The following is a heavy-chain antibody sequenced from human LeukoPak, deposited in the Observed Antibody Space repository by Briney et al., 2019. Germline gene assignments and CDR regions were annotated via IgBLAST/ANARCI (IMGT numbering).Heavy chain of an antibody. CDR3: ARQGYDILTGYIDAFDI. CDR1: NGSISGYY. J-gene: IGHJ3*02. CDR2: ISYSGST. Sequence: PSETLSLTCTVSNGSISGYYWSWIRQPPGKGLEWIGYISYSGSTNYNPSLKSRVTISIDTSKNQFSLKLRSVTAADTAIYYCARQGYDILTGYIDAFDIWGQGTMVTVSS. D-gene: IGHD3-9*01. V-gene: IGHV4-59*08.